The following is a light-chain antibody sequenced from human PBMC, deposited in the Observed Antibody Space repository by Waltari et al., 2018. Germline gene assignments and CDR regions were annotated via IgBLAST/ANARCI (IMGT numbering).Light chain of an antibody. CDR3: QQSYSAPLH. J-gene: IGKJ4*01. V-gene: IGKV3-15*01. CDR1: QSVRNN. Sequence: EVLMTQSPATVSVSPGEGATLSCWASQSVRNNVAWFQQKPGQAPRLLIYGASTRATGIPARFSGSGAGTDFSLTISGLQSEDFAVYYCQQSYSAPLHFGGGTRVDI. CDR2: GAS.